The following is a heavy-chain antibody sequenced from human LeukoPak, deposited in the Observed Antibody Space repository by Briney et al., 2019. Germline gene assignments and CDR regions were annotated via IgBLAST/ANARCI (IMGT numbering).Heavy chain of an antibody. D-gene: IGHD4-11*01. CDR3: ARDVGINYLTL. CDR2: ISAYNGNT. J-gene: IGHJ4*02. V-gene: IGHV1-18*01. Sequence: ASVKVSCKASGYTFTSYGISWVRQAPGQGLEWMGWISAYNGNTNYAQKFQGRVTITADESTSTAYMELSSLRSEDTAVYYCARDVGINYLTLWGQGTLVTVSS. CDR1: GYTFTSYG.